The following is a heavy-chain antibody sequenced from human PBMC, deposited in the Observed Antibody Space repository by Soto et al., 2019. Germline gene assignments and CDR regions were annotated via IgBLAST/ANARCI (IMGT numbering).Heavy chain of an antibody. V-gene: IGHV4-34*01. CDR2: INHSGST. CDR3: ARGRGIFGVATQGSRYDY. Sequence: QVQLQQWGAGLLKPSETLSLTCADYGGSFSGYYWSWIRQPPGKGLEWIGEINHSGSTNYNPSLKSRVTISVDTSKNQFSLKLSSVTAADTAVYYCARGRGIFGVATQGSRYDYWGQGTLVTVSS. J-gene: IGHJ4*02. D-gene: IGHD3-3*01. CDR1: GGSFSGYY.